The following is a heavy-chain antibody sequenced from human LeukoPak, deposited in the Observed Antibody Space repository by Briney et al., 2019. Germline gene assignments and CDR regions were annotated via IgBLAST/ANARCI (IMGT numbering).Heavy chain of an antibody. CDR3: ATYSSSNGREFQY. J-gene: IGHJ1*01. V-gene: IGHV3-7*01. D-gene: IGHD2-2*01. CDR1: GFTFSNYW. Sequence: GGSLRLSCEGSGFTFSNYWMSRVRQAPGKGLEWVANIQQHGSETYYGDSVKGRFTISRDNAKNSLYLQMNSLRAEDTAVYYCATYSSSNGREFQYWGQGTLVTVSS. CDR2: IQQHGSET.